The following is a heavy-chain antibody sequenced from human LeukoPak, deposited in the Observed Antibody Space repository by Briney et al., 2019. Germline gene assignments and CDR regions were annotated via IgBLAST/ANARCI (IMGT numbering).Heavy chain of an antibody. J-gene: IGHJ4*02. D-gene: IGHD4-17*01. CDR2: INAGNGNT. CDR1: GYTFTSYA. V-gene: IGHV1-3*01. CDR3: AREVPHYGDYCDY. Sequence: ASVKVSCKASGYTFTSYAMHWVRQAPGQRLEWMGWINAGNGNTKYSQEFQGRVTITRDTSASTAYMELRSLRSDDTAVYYCAREVPHYGDYCDYWGQGTLVTVSS.